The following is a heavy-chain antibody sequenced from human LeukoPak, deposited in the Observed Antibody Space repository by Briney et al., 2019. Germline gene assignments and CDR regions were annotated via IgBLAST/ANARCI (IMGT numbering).Heavy chain of an antibody. CDR3: AKDARSFGGTYFDY. Sequence: GGSLRLSCVASGFTLSSYSMSWVRQAPGRGLEWVSAMSGSDTGSWYADSVKGRFTISRDTSKTTLYLQMNSLRAEDTAIYYCAKDARSFGGTYFDYWGQGTLVTVSS. D-gene: IGHD4-23*01. CDR1: GFTLSSYS. V-gene: IGHV3-23*01. J-gene: IGHJ4*02. CDR2: MSGSDTGS.